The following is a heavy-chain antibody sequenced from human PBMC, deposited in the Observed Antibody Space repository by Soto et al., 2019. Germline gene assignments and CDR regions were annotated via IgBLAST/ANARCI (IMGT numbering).Heavy chain of an antibody. CDR3: ASDLIIVATFFDY. J-gene: IGHJ4*02. Sequence: ASVKVSCKSSVYTFTIYGISWVRQAPGQGLEWMGWISAYNGNTNYAQKLQGRVTMTTDTSTSTAYMELRSLRSDDTAVYYCASDLIIVATFFDYWGQGTLVTVSS. CDR2: ISAYNGNT. CDR1: VYTFTIYG. D-gene: IGHD5-12*01. V-gene: IGHV1-18*01.